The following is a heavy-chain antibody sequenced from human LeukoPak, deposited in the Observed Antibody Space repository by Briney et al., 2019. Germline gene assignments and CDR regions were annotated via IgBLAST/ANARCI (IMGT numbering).Heavy chain of an antibody. CDR1: GFTFSSYA. J-gene: IGHJ3*02. V-gene: IGHV3-30-3*01. CDR3: VRRGWVGAFDI. Sequence: PGGSLRLSCAASGFTFSSYAMHWVRQAPGKGLEWVAVISYDGSNKYYADSVKGRFTISRDNSKNTLYLQMNSLRAEDTAVYYCVRRGWVGAFDIWGQGTMVTVSS. D-gene: IGHD1-26*01. CDR2: ISYDGSNK.